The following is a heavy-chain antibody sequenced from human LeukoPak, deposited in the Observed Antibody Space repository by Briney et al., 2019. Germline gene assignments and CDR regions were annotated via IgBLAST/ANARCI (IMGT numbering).Heavy chain of an antibody. J-gene: IGHJ4*02. CDR1: GYTFTSYG. D-gene: IGHD2-2*01. CDR3: ARMWGIVVVPAANASESGDY. V-gene: IGHV1-18*01. Sequence: ASVKVSCKASGYTFTSYGISWVRQAPGQGLEWMGWISAYNGNTNYAQKLQGRVTMTTDTSTSTAYMELRSPRSDDTAMYYCARMWGIVVVPAANASESGDYWGQGTLVTVSS. CDR2: ISAYNGNT.